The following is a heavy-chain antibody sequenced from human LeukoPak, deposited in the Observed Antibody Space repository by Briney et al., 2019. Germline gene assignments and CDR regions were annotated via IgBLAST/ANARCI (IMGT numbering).Heavy chain of an antibody. Sequence: PGRSLRLSCAASGFTFSSYGMHWVRQAPGKGLEWVAVISYDGSNKYYADSVKGRFTISRDNSKNTLYLQMNSLRAEDTAVYYCAKDKSGYDSSGYYGYFDYWGQGTLVTVSS. J-gene: IGHJ4*02. CDR2: ISYDGSNK. V-gene: IGHV3-30*18. CDR1: GFTFSSYG. CDR3: AKDKSGYDSSGYYGYFDY. D-gene: IGHD3-22*01.